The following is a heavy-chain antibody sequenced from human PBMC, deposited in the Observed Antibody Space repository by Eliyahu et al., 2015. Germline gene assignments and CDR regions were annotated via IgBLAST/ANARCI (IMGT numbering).Heavy chain of an antibody. CDR2: IYTSGST. CDR3: ARDPPFRLTGYYGMDV. J-gene: IGHJ6*02. Sequence: QVQLQESGPGLVKPSETLSLTCTVSGXXIXXYYCSWIRQPAGKGLEWIGRIYTSGSTNYNPSLKSRVTMSVDTSKNQFSLKLSSVTAADTAVYYCARDPPFRLTGYYGMDVWGQGTTVTVSS. D-gene: IGHD7-27*01. V-gene: IGHV4-4*07. CDR1: GXXIXXYY.